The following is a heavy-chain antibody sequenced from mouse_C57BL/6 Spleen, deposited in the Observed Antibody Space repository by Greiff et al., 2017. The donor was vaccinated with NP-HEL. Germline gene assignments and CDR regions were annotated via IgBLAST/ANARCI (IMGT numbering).Heavy chain of an antibody. D-gene: IGHD2-4*01. CDR3: ARGGDYEEGSWFAY. CDR1: GYTFTTYP. CDR2: FHPYNDDT. Sequence: QVQLQQSGAELVKPGASVKMSCKASGYTFTTYPIEWMKQNHGKSLEWIGNFHPYNDDTTYNEKFKGKATMTVEKSSSTVYLELSRLTSDDSAVYYCARGGDYEEGSWFAYWGQGTLVTVSA. J-gene: IGHJ3*01. V-gene: IGHV1-47*01.